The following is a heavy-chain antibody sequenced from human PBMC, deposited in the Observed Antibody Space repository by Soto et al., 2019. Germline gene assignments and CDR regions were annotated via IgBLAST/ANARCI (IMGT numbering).Heavy chain of an antibody. Sequence: QVQLVESGGGVVQPGRSLRLSCAASGFTFSSYGMHWVRQAPGKGLEWVAVISYDGSNKYYADSVKGRFTISRDNSKNTLYLQMNSLRAEDTAVYYCFAGTTPRFDYWGQGTLVTVSS. CDR3: FAGTTPRFDY. D-gene: IGHD6-13*01. J-gene: IGHJ4*02. CDR1: GFTFSSYG. V-gene: IGHV3-30*03. CDR2: ISYDGSNK.